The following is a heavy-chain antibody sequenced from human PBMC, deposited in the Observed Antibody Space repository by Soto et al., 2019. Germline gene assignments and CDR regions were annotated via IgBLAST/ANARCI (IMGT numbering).Heavy chain of an antibody. V-gene: IGHV5-10-1*01. CDR3: GTTLPPSGCSFFSWFDA. Sequence: GESLQISFKASGYSFTRKLISWVRQMPVKGLEWMGRIDPTDSYTNYSPSFQGHVTISVDKYSSTAYVQWSSLKASDTAMYYCGTTLPPSGCSFFSWFDAWGQGTLVTVSS. D-gene: IGHD1-26*01. CDR2: IDPTDSYT. J-gene: IGHJ5*02. CDR1: GYSFTRKL.